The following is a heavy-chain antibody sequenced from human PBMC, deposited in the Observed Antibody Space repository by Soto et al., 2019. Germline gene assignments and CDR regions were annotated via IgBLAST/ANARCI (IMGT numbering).Heavy chain of an antibody. J-gene: IGHJ4*02. Sequence: ASVKVSCKASGYTFTIYAMHWVLQAPGQRLEWMGWINAGNGNTKYSQKFQGRVTITRDTSASTAYMELSSLRSEDTAVYYCASIESSGWYYFDYWGQGTLVTVS. CDR1: GYTFTIYA. CDR3: ASIESSGWYYFDY. CDR2: INAGNGNT. D-gene: IGHD6-19*01. V-gene: IGHV1-3*01.